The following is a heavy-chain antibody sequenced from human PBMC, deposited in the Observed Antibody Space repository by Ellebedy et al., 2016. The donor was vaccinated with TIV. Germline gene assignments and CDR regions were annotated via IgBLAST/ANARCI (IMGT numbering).Heavy chain of an antibody. CDR3: ARRSRGPPYYFDY. Sequence: PGGSLRLSCAASGFTFSDYYMNWIRQAPGKGLEWVSYISTSSTFANYADSVKGRFTISRDNAKNSMYLQLNSLRAEDTAVYYCARRSRGPPYYFDYWGEGTLVTVSS. V-gene: IGHV3-11*06. D-gene: IGHD3-10*01. CDR1: GFTFSDYY. CDR2: ISTSSTFA. J-gene: IGHJ4*02.